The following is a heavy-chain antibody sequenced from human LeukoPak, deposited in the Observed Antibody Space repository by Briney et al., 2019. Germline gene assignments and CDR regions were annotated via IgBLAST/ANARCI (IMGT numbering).Heavy chain of an antibody. CDR2: IYHTGST. CDR1: GYSISSGYY. Sequence: PSETLSLTCTVSGYSISSGYYWGWIRQPPGKGREWIVNIYHTGSTYYNPSLKSRVTISVDTSKNQFSLKLSSVTAADTAVYYCVRSSSSIFDYWGQGTLVTVSS. D-gene: IGHD6-6*01. CDR3: VRSSSSIFDY. J-gene: IGHJ4*02. V-gene: IGHV4-38-2*02.